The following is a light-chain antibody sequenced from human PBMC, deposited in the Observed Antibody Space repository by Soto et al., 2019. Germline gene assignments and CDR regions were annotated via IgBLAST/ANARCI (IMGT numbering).Light chain of an antibody. Sequence: EIVMTQSPATLSVSPGERATLSCRASQSVSSNLAWYQQKPGQAPRLLIYGASTMATGIPARFSGSASGIDLTLSISNLPSEEFAGYNCHQYTNWPPWTFGQVTNVEIK. CDR2: GAS. CDR1: QSVSSN. CDR3: HQYTNWPPWT. J-gene: IGKJ1*01. V-gene: IGKV3-15*01.